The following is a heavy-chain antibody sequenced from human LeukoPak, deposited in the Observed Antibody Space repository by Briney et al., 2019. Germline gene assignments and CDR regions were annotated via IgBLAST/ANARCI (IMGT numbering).Heavy chain of an antibody. CDR3: ARTTMMGGWFDP. D-gene: IGHD1-1*01. CDR1: GGSISSGGYS. CDR2: IYHSGST. V-gene: IGHV4-30-2*01. J-gene: IGHJ5*02. Sequence: SETLSLTCAVSGGSISSGGYSWSWIRQPPGKGLEWIGYIYHSGSTYYNPSLKSRVTISVDRSKNQFSLKLSSVTAADTAVYYRARTTMMGGWFDPWGQGTLVTVSS.